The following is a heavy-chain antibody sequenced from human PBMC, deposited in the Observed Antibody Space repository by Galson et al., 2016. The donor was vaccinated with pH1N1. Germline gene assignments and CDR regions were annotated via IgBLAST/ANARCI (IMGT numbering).Heavy chain of an antibody. Sequence: SVKVSCKASGYSFNVYYMHWVRQAPGQGLEWMGWISAYTGNTNYAQKLQGRVTMTTDTSTSTAFMELRSLRSDDTAVYYCARVRYQLLPGHYWGQGTLVTVSS. J-gene: IGHJ4*02. CDR3: ARVRYQLLPGHY. CDR1: GYSFNVYY. D-gene: IGHD2-2*01. V-gene: IGHV1-18*04. CDR2: ISAYTGNT.